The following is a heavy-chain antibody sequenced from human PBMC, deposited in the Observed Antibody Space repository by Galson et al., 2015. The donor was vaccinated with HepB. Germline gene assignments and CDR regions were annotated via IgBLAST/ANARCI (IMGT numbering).Heavy chain of an antibody. CDR2: IGADGDT. CDR3: ARARYCSSGGVGRRIPCLLAMTVGQSHMDV. V-gene: IGHV3-13*01. D-gene: IGHD2-2*01. CDR1: GFTFSSYD. Sequence: SLRVSCAASGFTFSSYDMHWVRQAPGKGLEWVSAIGADGDTYYPGPVKGRFTISRENAKNSLYLQMNSMRAGDTAVYYCARARYCSSGGVGRRIPCLLAMTVGQSHMDVWGKGTTVTVSS. J-gene: IGHJ6*03.